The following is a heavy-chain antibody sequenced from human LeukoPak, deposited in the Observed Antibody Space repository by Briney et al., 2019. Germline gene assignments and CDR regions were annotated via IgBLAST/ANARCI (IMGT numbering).Heavy chain of an antibody. CDR2: ISSSGSTI. D-gene: IGHD2-15*01. CDR3: ARDCGGGSCYGPYDAFDI. V-gene: IGHV3-48*03. CDR1: GFTFSSYE. Sequence: PGGSLRLSCAASGFTFSSYEMNWVRHAPGKGLEWVSYISSSGSTIYYADSVKGRFTISRDNAKNSLYLQMNSLRAEDTAVYYCARDCGGGSCYGPYDAFDIWGQGTMVTVSS. J-gene: IGHJ3*02.